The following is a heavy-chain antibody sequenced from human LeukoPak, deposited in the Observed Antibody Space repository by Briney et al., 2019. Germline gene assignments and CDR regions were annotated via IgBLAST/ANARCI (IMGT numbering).Heavy chain of an antibody. CDR2: ISGSGGGT. CDR3: AKAYCGGHCYSGVDFFDY. Sequence: GGSLRLSCAASGFTFNSYAMSWVRQAPGKGLEWVSGISGSGGGTYYADSVKGRFTISRDNSKNTLYLQMDSLRAEDTAVYYCAKAYCGGHCYSGVDFFDYWGQGTLVTVSS. CDR1: GFTFNSYA. D-gene: IGHD2-21*02. V-gene: IGHV3-23*01. J-gene: IGHJ4*02.